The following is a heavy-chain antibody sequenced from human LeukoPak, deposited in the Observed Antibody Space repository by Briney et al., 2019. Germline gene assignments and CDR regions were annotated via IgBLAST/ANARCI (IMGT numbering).Heavy chain of an antibody. V-gene: IGHV3-23*01. CDR2: ISGSGGST. CDR3: ARDSGYQLLGPDYFDY. CDR1: GFTFSSYA. D-gene: IGHD2-2*01. J-gene: IGHJ4*02. Sequence: GGSLRLSCAASGFTFSSYAMSWVRQAPGKGLEWVSAISGSGGSTYYADSVKGRFTISRDNSKNTLYLQMNSLRAEDTAVYYCARDSGYQLLGPDYFDYWGQGTLVTVSS.